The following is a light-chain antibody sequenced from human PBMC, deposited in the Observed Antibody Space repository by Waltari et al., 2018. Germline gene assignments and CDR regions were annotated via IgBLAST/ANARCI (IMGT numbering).Light chain of an antibody. CDR2: DVS. CDR1: SRDVGAYNY. Sequence: QSALTQPASVSGSPGQSITISCTGTSRDVGAYNYLSWYQQHPGKAPKVVIFDVSYRPSGCSNRFSGSKSGNTASLTISGLQAEDEADYYCTSYTSSHSLVFGTGTRVTV. J-gene: IGLJ1*01. V-gene: IGLV2-14*03. CDR3: TSYTSSHSLV.